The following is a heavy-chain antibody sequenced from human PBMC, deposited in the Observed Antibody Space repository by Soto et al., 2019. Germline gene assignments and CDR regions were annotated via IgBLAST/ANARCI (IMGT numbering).Heavy chain of an antibody. D-gene: IGHD3-22*01. CDR3: AKDVYYYDSSGNDAFDI. Sequence: SLRLSCAASGFTFSSYGMHWVRQAPGKGLEWVAVIWYDGSNKYYADSVKGRFTISRDNSKNTLYLQMNSLRAEDTAVYYCAKDVYYYDSSGNDAFDIWGQGTMVTVSS. CDR2: IWYDGSNK. J-gene: IGHJ3*02. V-gene: IGHV3-33*06. CDR1: GFTFSSYG.